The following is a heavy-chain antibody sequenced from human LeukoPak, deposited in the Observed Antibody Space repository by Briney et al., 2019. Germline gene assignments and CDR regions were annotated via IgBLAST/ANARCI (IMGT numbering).Heavy chain of an antibody. CDR2: INHRRST. CDR1: GGSFSGYY. J-gene: IGHJ4*02. CDR3: ARAAKYYDYVWGSYRLPETPGVFDY. D-gene: IGHD3-16*01. V-gene: IGHV4-34*01. Sequence: SETLSLTCAVYGGSFSGYYCSWIRQPPAKGLLWIGAINHRRSTNYNPSLKSRVTISVDTSKNQFSLKLSSVTAADTAVYYCARAAKYYDYVWGSYRLPETPGVFDYWGQGTLVTVSS.